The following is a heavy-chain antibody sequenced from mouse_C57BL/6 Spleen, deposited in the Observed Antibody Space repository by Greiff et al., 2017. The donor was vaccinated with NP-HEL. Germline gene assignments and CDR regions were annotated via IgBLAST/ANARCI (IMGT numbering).Heavy chain of an antibody. CDR3: ARWDYGYDVGY. J-gene: IGHJ2*01. V-gene: IGHV1-22*01. CDR1: GYTFTDYN. CDR2: INPNNGGT. D-gene: IGHD2-2*01. Sequence: EVKLVESGPELVKPGASVKMSCKASGYTFTDYNMHWVKQSHGKSLEWIGYINPNNGGTSYNQKFKGKATLTVNKSSSTAYMELRSLTSEDSAVYYCARWDYGYDVGYWGQGTTLTVSS.